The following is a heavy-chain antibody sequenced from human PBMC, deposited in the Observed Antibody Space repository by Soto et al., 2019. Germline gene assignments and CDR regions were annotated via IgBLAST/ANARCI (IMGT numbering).Heavy chain of an antibody. CDR2: INAGNGNT. Sequence: GASVKVSCKASGYTFISYGISWVRQAPGQGLEWMGWINAGNGNTKYSQKFQGRVTITRDTSASTAYMELSSLRSEDTAVYYCARAVAVPADFDYWGQGTLVTVSS. CDR1: GYTFISYG. J-gene: IGHJ4*02. CDR3: ARAVAVPADFDY. D-gene: IGHD6-19*01. V-gene: IGHV1-3*01.